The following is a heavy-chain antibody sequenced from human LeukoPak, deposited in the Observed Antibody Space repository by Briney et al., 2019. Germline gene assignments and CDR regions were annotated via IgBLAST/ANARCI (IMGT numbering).Heavy chain of an antibody. CDR1: GGSFSDYF. CDR2: INHTGGT. J-gene: IGHJ3*01. CDR3: ASRYCTRTTCLLDAFDV. V-gene: IGHV4-34*01. D-gene: IGHD2-8*01. Sequence: KASETLSLTCAVDGGSFSDYFWSWIRQPPGKGLEWIGEINHTGGTNYNPSLGTRVTLSVDTSKNHFSLKLNSVTAADTAVYYCASRYCTRTTCLLDAFDVWGQGTVVTVSS.